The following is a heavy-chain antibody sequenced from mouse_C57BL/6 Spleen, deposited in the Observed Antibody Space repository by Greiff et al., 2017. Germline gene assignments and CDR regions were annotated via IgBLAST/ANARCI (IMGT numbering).Heavy chain of an antibody. D-gene: IGHD1-1*01. CDR2: INPSTGGT. CDR1: GYSFTGYY. CDR3: ARYGGGFAY. V-gene: IGHV1-42*01. Sequence: VQLQQSGPELVKPGASVKISCKASGYSFTGYYMNWVKQSPEKSLEWIGEINPSTGGTTYNQKFKAKATLTVDKSSSTAYMQLRSLTSEDSAVYYCARYGGGFAYWGQGTLVTVSA. J-gene: IGHJ3*01.